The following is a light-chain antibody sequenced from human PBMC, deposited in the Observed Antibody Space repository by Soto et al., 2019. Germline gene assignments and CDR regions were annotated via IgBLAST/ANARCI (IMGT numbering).Light chain of an antibody. V-gene: IGKV3-20*01. J-gene: IGKJ1*01. CDR2: ATS. CDR3: QQYGSAPWT. CDR1: QSFNSRY. Sequence: EIVLAQSPGTLSLSPGDRATLSCRASQSFNSRYLAWFQQRPGQAPRLLIYATSSRAADIPDRFRGSGSGTDFTLTINRLEPEDVAVYYCQQYGSAPWTFVQGTKVEIK.